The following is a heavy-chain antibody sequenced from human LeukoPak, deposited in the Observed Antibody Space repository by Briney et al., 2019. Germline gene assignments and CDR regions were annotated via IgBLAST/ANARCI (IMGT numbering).Heavy chain of an antibody. CDR3: AKDGYYSSANHFARLHFDL. J-gene: IGHJ2*01. V-gene: IGHV3-23*01. CDR1: GFTFGTHA. D-gene: IGHD3-3*01. CDR2: ISGDVQTT. Sequence: VGSLRLSCEASGFTFGTHAMNWIRQTPGKGLEWLSVISGDVQTTTYASSVKGRFTISRDNSKNTLYLEMNSLRVDDTAIYYCAKDGYYSSANHFARLHFDLWGRGTRVTVSS.